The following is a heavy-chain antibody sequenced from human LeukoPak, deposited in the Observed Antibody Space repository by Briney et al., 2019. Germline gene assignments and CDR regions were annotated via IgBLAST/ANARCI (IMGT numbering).Heavy chain of an antibody. CDR1: GGSISSSRYC. V-gene: IGHV4-39*01. CDR2: IYYSGST. J-gene: IGHJ4*02. D-gene: IGHD6-6*01. CDR3: ARHSSSEHFDY. Sequence: PSDTLSLTCTVSGGSISSSRYCWGWIRQPPGKGLEWIGSIYYSGSTYYNPSLTSRVTISVDTSKNQFSLKLSSVTAADTAVYYCARHSSSEHFDYWGQGTLVTVSS.